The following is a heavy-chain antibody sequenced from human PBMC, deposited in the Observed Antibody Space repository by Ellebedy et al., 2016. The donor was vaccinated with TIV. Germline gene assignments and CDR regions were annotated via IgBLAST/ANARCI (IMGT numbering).Heavy chain of an antibody. V-gene: IGHV1-18*04. J-gene: IGHJ4*02. CDR1: GYTFTSYG. Sequence: AASVKVSCKASGYTFTSYGISWARQAPGQGLEWMGWISPYNGNTNYAQKLQGRVTLTADTSTSTVYMELKSLRSDDTAVYFCARGMLWLGHEYWGQGTLVTVSS. D-gene: IGHD5-18*01. CDR3: ARGMLWLGHEY. CDR2: ISPYNGNT.